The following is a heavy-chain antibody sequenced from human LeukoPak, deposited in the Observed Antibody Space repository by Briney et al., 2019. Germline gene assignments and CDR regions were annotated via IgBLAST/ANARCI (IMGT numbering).Heavy chain of an antibody. J-gene: IGHJ4*02. CDR1: GFTVSSNY. D-gene: IGHD3-10*01. Sequence: PGGSLRLSCAASGFTVSSNYMNWVRQAPGKGLEWVSVIFSGGSTYYADSVKGRFTISRDNSKNTLYLQMNSLRAEDTAVYYCARAGRKYGSGSLYYFDYWGQGTLVTVSS. CDR3: ARAGRKYGSGSLYYFDY. V-gene: IGHV3-66*01. CDR2: IFSGGST.